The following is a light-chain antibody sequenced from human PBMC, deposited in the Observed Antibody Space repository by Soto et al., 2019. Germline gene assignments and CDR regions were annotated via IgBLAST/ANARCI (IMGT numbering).Light chain of an antibody. J-gene: IGKJ2*01. CDR3: QRYGNSYT. CDR2: GAS. Sequence: EIVLTQSPGTLSLSPGERATLSCRASQSVSTSFLAWYRQKPGQAPRLLIYGASARAPGIPDRVSGSGSGTDFTLAISRREGGDFGVYYCQRYGNSYTFGQGTKLEIK. CDR1: QSVSTSF. V-gene: IGKV3-20*01.